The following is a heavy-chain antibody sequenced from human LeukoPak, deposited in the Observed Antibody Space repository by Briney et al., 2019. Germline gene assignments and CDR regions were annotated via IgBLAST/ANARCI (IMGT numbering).Heavy chain of an antibody. J-gene: IGHJ1*01. CDR1: GGSISSYY. D-gene: IGHD1-26*01. V-gene: IGHV4-59*01. Sequence: PSETLSLTCTASGGSISSYYWSWIRQPPGKGLEWIGYIYYSGSTNYNPSLKSRVTISANTTKNKFSLKLSTGLSADTAVYYCAREGSKVGATPYFQHWGQGTLVTVSS. CDR2: IYYSGST. CDR3: AREGSKVGATPYFQH.